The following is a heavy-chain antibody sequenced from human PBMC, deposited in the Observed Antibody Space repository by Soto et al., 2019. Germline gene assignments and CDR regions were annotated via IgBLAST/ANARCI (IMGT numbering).Heavy chain of an antibody. V-gene: IGHV3-48*03. CDR1: GFTFSNYE. CDR3: PKATMTLVVIRLDS. J-gene: IGHJ4*02. Sequence: GGSLRLSCAASGFTFSNYEMNWVRQAPGKGLEWVSYISSGGSFIYYADSVKGRFTISRDNAKNSLYLQINSLRAEDTAVYYCPKATMTLVVIRLDSWGQGTLVTVYS. CDR2: ISSGGSFI. D-gene: IGHD3-22*01.